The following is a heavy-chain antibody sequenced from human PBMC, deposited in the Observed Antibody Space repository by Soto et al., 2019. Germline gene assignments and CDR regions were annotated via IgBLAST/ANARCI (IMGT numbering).Heavy chain of an antibody. CDR2: ITGGGAGT. CDR3: AKCFRNYAADNFDN. J-gene: IGHJ4*02. D-gene: IGHD4-4*01. V-gene: IGHV3-23*01. Sequence: EVQLLESGGGLVQPGGSLRLSCAASGFTFNNYAMSWVRKAPGKGLEWVSTITGGGAGTYYADSVKGRFTISRDNSNNMLYLQMNSLRVDDTALYFCAKCFRNYAADNFDNWGQGTLVTVSS. CDR1: GFTFNNYA.